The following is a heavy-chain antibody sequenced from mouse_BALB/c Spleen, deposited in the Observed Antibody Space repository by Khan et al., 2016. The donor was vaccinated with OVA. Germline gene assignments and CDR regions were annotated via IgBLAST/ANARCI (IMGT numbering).Heavy chain of an antibody. D-gene: IGHD1-3*01. V-gene: IGHV9-3-1*01. CDR3: GRVGYSGTNDY. J-gene: IGHJ4*01. CDR1: GYAFANNG. Sequence: QIQLVQSGPELKKPGETVKISCKASGYAFANNGMNWARQAPGKGLKWMGWINTYTGEPTYAADFKGRFAFSLETSASTAYLQINNLKNEDTATYFCGRVGYSGTNDYWGKGTSVIVSS. CDR2: INTYTGEP.